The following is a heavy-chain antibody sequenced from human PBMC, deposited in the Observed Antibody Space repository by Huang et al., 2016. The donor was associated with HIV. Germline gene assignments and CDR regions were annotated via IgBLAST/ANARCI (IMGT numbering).Heavy chain of an antibody. V-gene: IGHV3-7*01. Sequence: EVHLVESGGGLVRPGRSLRLSCAASGFTFRSYWMNWVRQAPGRGLVWVANINLDGSERFYVDSVRGRFTISRDNANNAVSLQLNSLKAEDTGVYYCARGFQAKPGDYWGQGTLVTVSS. CDR2: INLDGSER. J-gene: IGHJ4*02. CDR3: ARGFQAKPGDY. CDR1: GFTFRSYW.